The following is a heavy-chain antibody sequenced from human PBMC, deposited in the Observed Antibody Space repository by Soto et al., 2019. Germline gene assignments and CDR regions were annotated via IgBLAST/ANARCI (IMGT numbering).Heavy chain of an antibody. Sequence: ASVKVSCKASGYTFTSDGISWLRQAPGQGLEWMGWISAYNGNTNYAQKLQGRVTMTTDTSTSTAYMELRSLRSDDTAVYYCARSILVVVAATPLFDIWAQGTMAPASS. CDR3: ARSILVVVAATPLFDI. D-gene: IGHD2-15*01. CDR2: ISAYNGNT. J-gene: IGHJ3*02. CDR1: GYTFTSDG. V-gene: IGHV1-18*01.